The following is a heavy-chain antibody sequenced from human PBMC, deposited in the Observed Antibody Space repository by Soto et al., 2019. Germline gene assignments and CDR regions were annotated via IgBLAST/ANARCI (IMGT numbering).Heavy chain of an antibody. Sequence: GGSLRLSCAASGFTFSDYYMSWIRQAPGKGLEWVSYISSSSSYTNYADSVKGRFTISRDNAKNSLYLQMNSLRAEDTAVYYCASIPYSPVDYWGQGTLVTVSS. D-gene: IGHD2-15*01. CDR1: GFTFSDYY. CDR3: ASIPYSPVDY. V-gene: IGHV3-11*06. J-gene: IGHJ4*02. CDR2: ISSSSSYT.